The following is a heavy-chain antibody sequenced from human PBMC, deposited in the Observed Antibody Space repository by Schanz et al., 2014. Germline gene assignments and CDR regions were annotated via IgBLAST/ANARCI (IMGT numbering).Heavy chain of an antibody. J-gene: IGHJ4*02. V-gene: IGHV1-18*01. CDR2: MSYNGNT. D-gene: IGHD2-2*01. CDR3: ARDVPINDY. Sequence: QVQMVQSGAEAKKPGASVKVSCKAPGYPFSNYGISWLRQAPEQGFEWMAWMSYNGNTKYAQSLQGRVTVTRDTSKSTSYMELRSLTSDDTAGYCCARDVPINDYWGQGTPVTVSS. CDR1: GYPFSNYG.